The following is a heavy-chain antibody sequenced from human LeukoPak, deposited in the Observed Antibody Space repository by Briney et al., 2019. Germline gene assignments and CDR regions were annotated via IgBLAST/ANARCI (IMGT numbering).Heavy chain of an antibody. CDR1: GGSISSSSYY. V-gene: IGHV4-39*07. CDR3: ARGREDIVVVPAAMMGYYYYYYMDV. D-gene: IGHD2-2*01. Sequence: SETLSLTCTVSGGSISSSSYYWGWIRQPPGKGLEWIGSIYYSGSTYYNPSLKSRVTISVDTSKNQFSLKLSSVTAADTAVYYCARGREDIVVVPAAMMGYYYYYYMDVWGKGTTVTVSS. CDR2: IYYSGST. J-gene: IGHJ6*03.